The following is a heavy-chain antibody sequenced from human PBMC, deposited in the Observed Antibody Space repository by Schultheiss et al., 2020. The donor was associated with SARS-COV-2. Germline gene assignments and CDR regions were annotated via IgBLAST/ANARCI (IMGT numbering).Heavy chain of an antibody. CDR2: MSFDGYSK. Sequence: GGSLRLSCAASGFTFSNAWMNWVRQAPGKGLEWVAGMSFDGYSKYHADSVKGRFTISRDDSKNTLYLQMNSLRAEDTAVYYCAKDSRAIVVVPAAREGYFDYWGQGTLVTVSS. CDR1: GFTFSNAW. J-gene: IGHJ4*02. D-gene: IGHD2-2*01. CDR3: AKDSRAIVVVPAAREGYFDY. V-gene: IGHV3-30-3*02.